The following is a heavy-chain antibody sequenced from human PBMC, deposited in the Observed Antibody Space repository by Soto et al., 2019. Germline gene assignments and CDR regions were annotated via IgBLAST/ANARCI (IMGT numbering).Heavy chain of an antibody. CDR2: INEDGSVQ. Sequence: EVQLVESGGGLAQPGGSLRLSCAASGIIFNNYWMTWVRQAPGKGLEWVANINEDGSVQNYVDSVKGRFTISRDNAKNSLYLQMNDLRGEDTAVYYCARDGSPYCGGDCYLDAFDIWGQGTMVTVSS. CDR1: GIIFNNYW. D-gene: IGHD2-21*02. CDR3: ARDGSPYCGGDCYLDAFDI. J-gene: IGHJ3*02. V-gene: IGHV3-7*05.